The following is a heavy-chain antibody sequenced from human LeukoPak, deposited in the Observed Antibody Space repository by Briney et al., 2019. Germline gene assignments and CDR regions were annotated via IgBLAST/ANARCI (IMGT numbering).Heavy chain of an antibody. V-gene: IGHV1-18*01. CDR1: GGTFSSYA. J-gene: IGHJ4*02. Sequence: ASVKVSCKASGGTFSSYAISWVRQAPGQGLEWMGWISAYNGNTNYAQKLQGRVTMTTDTSTSTAYMELRSLRSDDTAVYYCARDLGSGYPTPNDYWGQGTLVTVSS. CDR3: ARDLGSGYPTPNDY. D-gene: IGHD3-22*01. CDR2: ISAYNGNT.